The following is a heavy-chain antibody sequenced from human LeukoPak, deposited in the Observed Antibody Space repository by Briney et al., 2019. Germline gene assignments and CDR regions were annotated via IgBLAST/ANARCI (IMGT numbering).Heavy chain of an antibody. V-gene: IGHV3-30*03. CDR1: GFTFRSYG. CDR3: ARDYDSLDY. D-gene: IGHD3-3*01. CDR2: ISYNGINK. J-gene: IGHJ4*02. Sequence: GGSLRLSCAASGFTFRSYGMHWVRQAPGKGLEWVALISYNGINKYYADSLTVRFNISRDNSKNTLYLQMNSLRAEDTAVYSCARDYDSLDYWGQGTLVPVSS.